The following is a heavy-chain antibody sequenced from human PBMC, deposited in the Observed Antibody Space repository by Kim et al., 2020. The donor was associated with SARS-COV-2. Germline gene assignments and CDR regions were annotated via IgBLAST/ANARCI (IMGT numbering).Heavy chain of an antibody. J-gene: IGHJ4*02. CDR1: VSRDY. CDR3: VTSQWANNADY. CDR2: IYGDERT. D-gene: IGHD1-26*01. V-gene: IGHV3-53*01. Sequence: GGSLRLSCTASVSRDYMSWVRQSPRRGLEWVAIIYGDERTFYSESVRGRFIISRGYSKNTLYLEMNNVNSYDTAVYYCVTSQWANNADYWGQGTLVTVTS.